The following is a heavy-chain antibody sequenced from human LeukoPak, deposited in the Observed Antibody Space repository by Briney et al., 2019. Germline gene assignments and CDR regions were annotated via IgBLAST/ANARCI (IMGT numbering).Heavy chain of an antibody. J-gene: IGHJ4*02. Sequence: SGTLSLTCAVSGGSISSSNWWSWVRQPPGKGLEWIGEIYHSGSTNYNPSLKSRVTISVDKSKNQFSLKLSPATAADTAVYYCARSSYYDYVWGSYRYGPFDYWGQGTLVTVSS. CDR2: IYHSGST. CDR1: GGSISSSNW. CDR3: ARSSYYDYVWGSYRYGPFDY. V-gene: IGHV4-4*02. D-gene: IGHD3-16*02.